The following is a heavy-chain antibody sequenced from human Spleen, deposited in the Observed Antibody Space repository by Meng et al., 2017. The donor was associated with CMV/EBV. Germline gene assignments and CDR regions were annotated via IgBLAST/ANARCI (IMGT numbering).Heavy chain of an antibody. V-gene: IGHV3-13*01. CDR1: GFTFSSYD. J-gene: IGHJ4*02. D-gene: IGHD2-15*01. Sequence: GGSLRLSCAASGFTFSSYDMHWVRQATGKGLERVSAIGTAGDTYYPGSVKGRFTISRDNAKNSLYLQMNSLRAEDTALYYCARPYCSGGSCFKGVFDYWGQGTLVTVSS. CDR3: ARPYCSGGSCFKGVFDY. CDR2: IGTAGDT.